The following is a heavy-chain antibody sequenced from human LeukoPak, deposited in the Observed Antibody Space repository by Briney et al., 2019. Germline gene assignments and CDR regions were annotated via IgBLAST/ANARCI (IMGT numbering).Heavy chain of an antibody. CDR3: ASQPQAVEMVTIVS. CDR1: GGSISSSSYY. D-gene: IGHD5-24*01. Sequence: SETLSLTCAVSGGSISSSSYYWGWIRQPAGKGLQWIGSIYYSGSTYYNPSLKSRVTISVDTSKNQFSLKLSSVTAADTAVYYCASQPQAVEMVTIVSWGQGTLVTVSS. J-gene: IGHJ1*01. V-gene: IGHV4-39*07. CDR2: IYYSGST.